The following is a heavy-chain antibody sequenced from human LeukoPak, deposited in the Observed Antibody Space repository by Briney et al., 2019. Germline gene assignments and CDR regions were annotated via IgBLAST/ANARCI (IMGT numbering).Heavy chain of an antibody. V-gene: IGHV1-2*02. CDR3: ARGASSEFSSGWYYFDY. CDR1: GYTFTGYY. J-gene: IGHJ4*02. D-gene: IGHD6-19*01. Sequence: ASVKVPCKASGYTFTGYYMHWVRQAPGQGLEWMGWINPNSGGTNYAQKFQGRVTMTRDTSISTAYMELSRLRSDDTAVYYCARGASSEFSSGWYYFDYWGQGTLVTVSS. CDR2: INPNSGGT.